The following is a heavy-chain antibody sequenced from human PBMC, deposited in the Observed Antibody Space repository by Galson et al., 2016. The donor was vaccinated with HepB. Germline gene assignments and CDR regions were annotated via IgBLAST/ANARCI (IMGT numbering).Heavy chain of an antibody. CDR2: IYYSGGT. CDR3: ASGPLNQLLLRITAGIDP. J-gene: IGHJ5*02. CDR1: GGLVSSGSYY. D-gene: IGHD2-2*01. Sequence: EPLSLTCSVSGGLVSSGSYYWSWIRQPPGKGLEWIGYIYYSGGTNYNPPLKIRVSISVDTYKNQFSLKLNSVTATDTAVYYSASGPLNQLLLRITAGIDPWGQGILVTVSS. V-gene: IGHV4-61*01.